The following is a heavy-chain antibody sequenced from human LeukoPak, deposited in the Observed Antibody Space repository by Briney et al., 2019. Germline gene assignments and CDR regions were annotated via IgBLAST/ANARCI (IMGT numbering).Heavy chain of an antibody. CDR3: ARSPPYDILTEMDNYFDY. V-gene: IGHV1-69*13. CDR2: IIPIFGTA. CDR1: GGTFSSYA. J-gene: IGHJ4*02. Sequence: SVKVSCKASGGTFSSYAISWVRQAPGQGLEWMGGIIPIFGTANYAQKFQGRVTITADESTSTAYMELSSLRSEDTAVYYCARSPPYDILTEMDNYFDYWGQGTLVTVSS. D-gene: IGHD3-9*01.